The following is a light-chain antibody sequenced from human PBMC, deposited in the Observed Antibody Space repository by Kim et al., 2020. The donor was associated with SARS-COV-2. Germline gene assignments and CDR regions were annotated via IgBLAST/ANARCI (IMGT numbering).Light chain of an antibody. CDR2: EVS. CDR3: SSYTSSNTVV. Sequence: GQSVALSCTGTSSDVCSYTRVSWYQQPPGTAPKVMIYEVSNRPSGVPDRFSGSKSGNTASLTISGLQAEDEADYYCSSYTSSNTVVFGGGTKLTVL. CDR1: SSDVCSYTR. J-gene: IGLJ2*01. V-gene: IGLV2-18*02.